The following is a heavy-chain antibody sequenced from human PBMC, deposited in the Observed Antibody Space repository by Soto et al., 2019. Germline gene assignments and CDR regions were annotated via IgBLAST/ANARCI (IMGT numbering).Heavy chain of an antibody. CDR3: ARDPNDSSAYYHHYYYGMDV. Sequence: ASVKVSCKASGYTFTSCGIHWVRQAPGQRLEWTGWINAGNGNTKYSEKFQGRVTITRDTSASTAYLELSSLRSEDTAVYYCARDPNDSSAYYHHYYYGMDVWGQGTTVTV. J-gene: IGHJ6*02. V-gene: IGHV1-3*01. CDR2: INAGNGNT. D-gene: IGHD3-22*01. CDR1: GYTFTSCG.